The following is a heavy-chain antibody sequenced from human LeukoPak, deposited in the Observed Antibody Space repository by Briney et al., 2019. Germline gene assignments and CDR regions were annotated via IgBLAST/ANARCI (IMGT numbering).Heavy chain of an antibody. J-gene: IGHJ4*02. V-gene: IGHV4-4*02. D-gene: IGHD6-13*01. CDR1: GGSISSYNW. CDR3: ARHAVDSSWASYFDY. Sequence: ASGTLSLTCTVSGGSISSYNWWSWVRQPPGKGLEWIGEIYHSGSTNYNPSLKSRVTMSVDKSKNEFSLKLTSVTAADTAVYYCARHAVDSSWASYFDYRGQGTQVTVSS. CDR2: IYHSGST.